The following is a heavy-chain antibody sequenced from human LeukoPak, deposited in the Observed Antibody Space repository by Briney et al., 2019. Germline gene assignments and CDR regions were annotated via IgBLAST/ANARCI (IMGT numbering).Heavy chain of an antibody. J-gene: IGHJ4*02. CDR1: GGTFSSYG. CDR2: ISACNGNT. D-gene: IGHD2-2*01. V-gene: IGHV1-18*01. Sequence: ASVKVSCKASGGTFSSYGISWVRQAPGQGLEWMGWISACNGNTNYAQKLQGRVTITTDTSTSTAYMELRSLRSDDTAVYYCARVGTSRHFYFDYWGQGTLVTVSS. CDR3: ARVGTSRHFYFDY.